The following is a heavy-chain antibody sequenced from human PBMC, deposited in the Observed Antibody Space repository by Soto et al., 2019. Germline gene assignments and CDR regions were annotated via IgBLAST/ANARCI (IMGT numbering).Heavy chain of an antibody. CDR3: ASDRPALLLTYYGMDV. V-gene: IGHV1-69*01. CDR2: IIPIFGTA. Sequence: QVQLVQSGAEVKKPGSSVKVSCKASGGTFSSYAISWVRQAPGQGLEWMGGIIPIFGTANYAQKFQGRVTITADESTRTAYMELSSLRSEVTAVYYCASDRPALLLTYYGMDVWGQGTTVTVSS. J-gene: IGHJ6*02. D-gene: IGHD2-15*01. CDR1: GGTFSSYA.